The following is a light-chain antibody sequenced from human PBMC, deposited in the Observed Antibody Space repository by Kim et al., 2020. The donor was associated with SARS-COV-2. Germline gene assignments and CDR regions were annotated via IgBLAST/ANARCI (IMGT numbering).Light chain of an antibody. V-gene: IGLV3-19*01. J-gene: IGLJ1*01. Sequence: SSELTQDPTVSVALGQTVRITCQGDSLRMFYASWYQQKPGQAPVLVIYGKNTRPSGIPDRFSGSSSGNTASLTITGAQAEDESDYYCHCRDSSGDHSVFGAGTKVTVL. CDR1: SLRMFY. CDR3: HCRDSSGDHSV. CDR2: GKN.